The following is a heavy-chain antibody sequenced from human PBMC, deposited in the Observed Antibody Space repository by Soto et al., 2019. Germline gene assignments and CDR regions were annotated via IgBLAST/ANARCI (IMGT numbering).Heavy chain of an antibody. V-gene: IGHV3-48*01. Sequence: GASLRLSSGSSGFTFSNSSMNGVRQAPGKGLEWVSYISSSSTIYYADSVKGRFTISRDNAKNSLYLQMNSLRAEDTAVYYCARDSGYSYGPLDYWGQGT. J-gene: IGHJ4*02. CDR1: GFTFSNSS. CDR2: ISSSSTI. D-gene: IGHD5-18*01. CDR3: ARDSGYSYGPLDY.